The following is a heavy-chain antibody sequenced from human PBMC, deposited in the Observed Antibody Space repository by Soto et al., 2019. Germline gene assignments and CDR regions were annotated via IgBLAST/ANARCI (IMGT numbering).Heavy chain of an antibody. D-gene: IGHD3-10*01. CDR3: ATSYGSGYRAFDS. Sequence: QVQLVQSGAAVQRPGSSVRVSCKASGDTFNFYSINWVRQAPGLGLQWMGRINPILSMSNYAPRFQGRVTMTADKSTSTTLIEVSSLRSEEKAMYYCATSYGSGYRAFDSWGQGALVTVSS. J-gene: IGHJ4*02. CDR1: GDTFNFYS. V-gene: IGHV1-69*02. CDR2: INPILSMS.